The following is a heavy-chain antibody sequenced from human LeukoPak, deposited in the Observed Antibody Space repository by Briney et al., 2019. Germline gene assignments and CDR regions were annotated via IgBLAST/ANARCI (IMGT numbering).Heavy chain of an antibody. CDR3: ARGVWDKYYYGMDV. V-gene: IGHV4-34*01. J-gene: IGHJ6*02. CDR2: ISHSGSS. Sequence: SETLSLTCAVYGGPFRGFFWSWIRQAPGKGLEWIGEISHSGSSNYNPSLKSRITISVDTSKSQFSLRLTSVTAADTAVYYCARGVWDKYYYGMDVWGQGTTVTVSS. D-gene: IGHD1-26*01. CDR1: GGPFRGFF.